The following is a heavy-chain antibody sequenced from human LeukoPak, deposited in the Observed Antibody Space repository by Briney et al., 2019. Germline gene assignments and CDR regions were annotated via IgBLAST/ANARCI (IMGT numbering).Heavy chain of an antibody. CDR2: INSDGSST. CDR1: GFTFSSYW. Sequence: GGSLRLSCAASGFTFSSYWMHWVRQAPGKGLVWVSRINSDGSSTSYAASVKGRFTISRDNSKNTLYLQMKSLRVEDTALYHCAKMGGVSESNARTFDPWGQGTLVTVSS. CDR3: AKMGGVSESNARTFDP. J-gene: IGHJ5*02. V-gene: IGHV3-74*01. D-gene: IGHD3-16*01.